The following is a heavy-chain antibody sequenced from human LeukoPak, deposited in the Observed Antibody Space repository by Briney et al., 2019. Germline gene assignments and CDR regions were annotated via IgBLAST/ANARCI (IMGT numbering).Heavy chain of an antibody. CDR1: GFTFDDYA. CDR3: AKDIEAYSGSYDY. Sequence: GGSLRLSRAASGFTFDDYAMHWVRQAPGKGLEWVSGISWNSGSIGYADSVKGRFTISRDNAKNSLYLQMNSLRAEDTALYYCAKDIEAYSGSYDYWGQGTLVTVSS. D-gene: IGHD1-26*01. CDR2: ISWNSGSI. J-gene: IGHJ4*02. V-gene: IGHV3-9*01.